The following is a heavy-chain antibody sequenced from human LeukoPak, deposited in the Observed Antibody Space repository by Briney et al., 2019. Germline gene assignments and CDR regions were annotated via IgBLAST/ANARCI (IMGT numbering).Heavy chain of an antibody. J-gene: IGHJ4*02. V-gene: IGHV3-21*01. Sequence: GGSLRLSCAASGFTFSSYSMNWVRQAPGKGLEWVSSISSSSSYIYYADSVKGRFTISRDNAKKSMYLQMNSLRAEDTAVYYCARAFGSGSYSFWGQGTLVSVSS. CDR3: ARAFGSGSYSF. D-gene: IGHD3-10*01. CDR2: ISSSSSYI. CDR1: GFTFSSYS.